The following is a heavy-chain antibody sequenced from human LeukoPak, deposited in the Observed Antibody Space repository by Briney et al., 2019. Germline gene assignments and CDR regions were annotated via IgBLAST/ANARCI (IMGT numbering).Heavy chain of an antibody. V-gene: IGHV4-59*01. CDR1: GGSISSYY. J-gene: IGHJ4*02. D-gene: IGHD6-13*01. Sequence: SETLSPTCTVSGGSISSYYWSWIRQPPGKGLEWIGYIYYSGSTNYNPSLKSRVTISVDTSKNQFSLKLSSVTAADTAVYYCARDLRGWGSSWFDYWGQGTLVTVSS. CDR3: ARDLRGWGSSWFDY. CDR2: IYYSGST.